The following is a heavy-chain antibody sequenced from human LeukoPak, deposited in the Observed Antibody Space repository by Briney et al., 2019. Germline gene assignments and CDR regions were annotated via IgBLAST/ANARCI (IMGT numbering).Heavy chain of an antibody. CDR3: ARAPYYYDSSGYYYVWGDFDY. D-gene: IGHD3-22*01. CDR2: INPKSGGT. CDR1: GYTFIDHY. Sequence: ASVKVSCKASGYTFIDHYMHWVRQAPGQGLEWIGRINPKSGGTNYAQKFQGRVTMTRDASISTTYMELSGLTSDDTAVYYCARAPYYYDSSGYYYVWGDFDYWGQGTLVTVSS. J-gene: IGHJ4*02. V-gene: IGHV1-2*06.